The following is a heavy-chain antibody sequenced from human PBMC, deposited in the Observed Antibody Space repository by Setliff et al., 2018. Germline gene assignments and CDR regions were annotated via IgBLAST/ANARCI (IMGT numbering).Heavy chain of an antibody. V-gene: IGHV4-39*01. CDR2: IYYTGIT. D-gene: IGHD3-22*01. J-gene: IGHJ6*03. CDR3: ARRPYQHYDSSGYSVNYYMDV. CDR1: GDSINTPTYH. Sequence: SETLSLTCTVSGDSINTPTYHWGWVRQPPGKGLEWIGLIYYTGITYYNPSLKSRVTISEDMSENQISLKLNPVTAADTAVYFCARRPYQHYDSSGYSVNYYMDVWGKGTTVTVSS.